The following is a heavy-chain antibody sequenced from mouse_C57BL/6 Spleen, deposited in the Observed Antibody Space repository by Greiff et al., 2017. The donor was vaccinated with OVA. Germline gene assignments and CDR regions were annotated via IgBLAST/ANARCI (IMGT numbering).Heavy chain of an antibody. CDR2: INPGSGGT. V-gene: IGHV1-54*01. CDR1: GYAFTNYL. CDR3: ARRGPSYAMDY. Sequence: QVQLQQSGAELVRPGTSVKVSCKASGYAFTNYLIEWVKQRPGQGLEWIGVINPGSGGTNYNEKFKGKATLTADKSSSTAYMQLSILTSEDSAVYFCARRGPSYAMDYWGQGTSVTVSS. J-gene: IGHJ4*01.